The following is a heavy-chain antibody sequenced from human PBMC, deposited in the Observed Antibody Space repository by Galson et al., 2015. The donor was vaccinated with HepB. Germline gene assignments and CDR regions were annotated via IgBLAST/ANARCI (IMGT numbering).Heavy chain of an antibody. CDR2: INQDGSSK. V-gene: IGHV3-7*03. Sequence: SLRLSCAASGFTSSSYWMNWVRQAPGKGLEWVAHINQDGSSKYHVDSVKGRFTISRDNAKDSVYLQLDSLRAEDTAVYDCARRISLVRGIITKPDYYYGMDVWGQGATVTVAS. CDR3: ARRISLVRGIITKPDYYYGMDV. J-gene: IGHJ6*02. CDR1: GFTSSSYW. D-gene: IGHD3-10*01.